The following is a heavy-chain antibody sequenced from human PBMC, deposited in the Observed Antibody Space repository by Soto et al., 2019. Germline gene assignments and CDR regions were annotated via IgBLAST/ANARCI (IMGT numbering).Heavy chain of an antibody. V-gene: IGHV1-69*06. J-gene: IGHJ4*02. CDR2: IIGIFGTA. CDR1: GGTFGSYS. CDR3: ARQQGTAAANDY. D-gene: IGHD6-13*01. Sequence: SVKVSCKASGGTFGSYSISWVRLAPGQGLEWMGGIIGIFGTANYAQKFQGRVTITADKSTSTAYMELSSLRSEDTAVYYCARQQGTAAANDYWGQGTLVTVSS.